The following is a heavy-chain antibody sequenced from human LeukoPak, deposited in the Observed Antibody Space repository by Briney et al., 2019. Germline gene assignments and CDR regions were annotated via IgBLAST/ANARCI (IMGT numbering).Heavy chain of an antibody. V-gene: IGHV3-49*04. D-gene: IGHD5-24*01. CDR1: GFMIDEYA. Sequence: PGGSLRLSCTASGFMIDEYAMTWVRQAPGRGLEWLGFTRSKSYRETTQYAASVRGRFTISRDDSKSVTYLQMDSLKTEDTAVYFCTRDRRDCYNDGYFNLWGRGTLVSVSS. CDR2: TRSKSYRETT. J-gene: IGHJ2*01. CDR3: TRDRRDCYNDGYFNL.